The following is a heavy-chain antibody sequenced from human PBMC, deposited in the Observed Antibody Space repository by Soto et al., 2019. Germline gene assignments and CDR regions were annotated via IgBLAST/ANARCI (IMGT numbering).Heavy chain of an antibody. CDR1: GGSISSSNW. CDR2: IYHSGST. CDR3: ARIDTAMVGGFDY. J-gene: IGHJ4*02. V-gene: IGHV4-4*02. D-gene: IGHD5-18*01. Sequence: PSETLSLTCAVSGGSISSSNWWSWVRQPPGKGLEWIGEIYHSGSTNYNPSLKSRVTISVDKSKNQFSLKLSSVTAADTAVYYCARIDTAMVGGFDYWGQGTLVTVSS.